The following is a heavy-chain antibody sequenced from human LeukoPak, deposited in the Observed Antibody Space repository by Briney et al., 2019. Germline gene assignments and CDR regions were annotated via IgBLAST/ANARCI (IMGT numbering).Heavy chain of an antibody. CDR2: ISGSGGST. D-gene: IGHD3-16*02. V-gene: IGHV3-23*01. J-gene: IGHJ6*03. CDR3: ARETPYDYVWGSYRYNYYMDV. CDR1: GFTFSSYG. Sequence: PGGSLRLSCAASGFTFSSYGMSWVRQAPGKGLEWVSAISGSGGSTYYADSVKGRFTISRDNAKNTLYLQMNSLRAEDTAVYYCARETPYDYVWGSYRYNYYMDVWGKGTTVTISS.